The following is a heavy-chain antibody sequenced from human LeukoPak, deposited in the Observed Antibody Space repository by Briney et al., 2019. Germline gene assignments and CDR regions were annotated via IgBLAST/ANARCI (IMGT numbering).Heavy chain of an antibody. D-gene: IGHD2-2*01. CDR1: GYTFTGYY. J-gene: IGHJ4*02. V-gene: IGHV1-2*02. CDR3: ARVMAFCSSTSCFSLDY. Sequence: ASVKVSCKASGYTFTGYYTHWVRQAPGQGLEWMGWINPNSGGTNYAQKFLGRVTMTRDTSISTAYMELSRLRSDDTAVYYCARVMAFCSSTSCFSLDYWGQGTLVTVSS. CDR2: INPNSGGT.